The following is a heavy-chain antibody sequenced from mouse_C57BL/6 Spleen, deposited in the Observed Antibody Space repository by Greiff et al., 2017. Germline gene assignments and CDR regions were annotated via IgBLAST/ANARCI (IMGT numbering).Heavy chain of an antibody. CDR3: ARVEVYYYGSPYFDY. D-gene: IGHD1-1*01. J-gene: IGHJ2*01. V-gene: IGHV14-3*01. CDR1: GFNIKNTY. Sequence: EVQLQESVAELVRPGASVKLSCTASGFNIKNTYMHWVKQRPEQGLEWIGRIDPANGNTKYAPKFQGKATITADTSSNTAYLQLSSLTSEDTAIYYCARVEVYYYGSPYFDYWGQGTTLTVSS. CDR2: IDPANGNT.